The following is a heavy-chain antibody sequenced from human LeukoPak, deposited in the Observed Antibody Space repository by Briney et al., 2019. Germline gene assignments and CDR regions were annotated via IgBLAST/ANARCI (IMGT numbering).Heavy chain of an antibody. D-gene: IGHD3-10*01. Sequence: PGGSLRLSCAASGFTLDDYAMHWVRQAPGKGLEWVSGISWNSGSIGYADPVKGRFTISRDNAKDSLYLQMNSLRAEDTALYYCAKDIGRGVIIYGFDYWGQGTLVTVSS. V-gene: IGHV3-9*01. CDR3: AKDIGRGVIIYGFDY. CDR2: ISWNSGSI. J-gene: IGHJ4*02. CDR1: GFTLDDYA.